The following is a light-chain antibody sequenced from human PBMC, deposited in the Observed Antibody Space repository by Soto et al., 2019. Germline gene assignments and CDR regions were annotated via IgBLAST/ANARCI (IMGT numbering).Light chain of an antibody. CDR3: QHYGRSPIT. CDR2: SAS. J-gene: IGKJ5*01. Sequence: EIVLTQSPGTLSLSPGERATLSCRASQSVNSRLAWYQHKPGQAPRLLISSASSRATGIQYRFSGSGSATDFTLTISRLEHEDLALYYCQHYGRSPITYGQGTRLEIK. CDR1: QSVNSR. V-gene: IGKV3-20*01.